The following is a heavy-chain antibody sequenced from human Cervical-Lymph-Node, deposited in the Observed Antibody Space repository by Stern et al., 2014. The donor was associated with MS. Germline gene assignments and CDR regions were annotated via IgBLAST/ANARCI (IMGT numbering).Heavy chain of an antibody. CDR2: INPSGDTT. CDR1: GYAFTTYY. V-gene: IGHV1-46*01. J-gene: IGHJ4*02. Sequence: VQLVQSGAEVKKPGASVKVSCKASGYAFTTYYMHWVRQAPGQGLEWMGIINPSGDTTRYAQKVQGRVTMTRDTSTSTVYMELSSLRSEDTAVYYCARDLPPSTYYYDSSGYPFDYWGQGTLVTVSS. CDR3: ARDLPPSTYYYDSSGYPFDY. D-gene: IGHD3-22*01.